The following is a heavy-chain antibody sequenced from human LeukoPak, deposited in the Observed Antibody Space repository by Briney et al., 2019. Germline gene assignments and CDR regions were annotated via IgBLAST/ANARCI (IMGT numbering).Heavy chain of an antibody. CDR2: ISGSGGST. Sequence: GGSLRLSCAASGFTFSSYAMSWVRQAPGKGLEWVSAISGSGGSTYYADSVKGRFAISRDNSKNTLYLQMNSLRAEDTAVYYCAKDLSGCSGGSCYPDAFDIWGQGTMVTVSS. CDR3: AKDLSGCSGGSCYPDAFDI. J-gene: IGHJ3*02. CDR1: GFTFSSYA. V-gene: IGHV3-23*01. D-gene: IGHD2-15*01.